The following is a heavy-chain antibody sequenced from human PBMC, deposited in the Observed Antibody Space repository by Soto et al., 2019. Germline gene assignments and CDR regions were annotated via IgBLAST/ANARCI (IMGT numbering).Heavy chain of an antibody. J-gene: IGHJ4*02. CDR1: GLTFATYV. D-gene: IGHD3-22*01. CDR3: AQDQFTVYYESRGYSVY. Sequence: GGALRLSCAASGLTFATYVMSWVRQAPGKGLEWVSAISGSGGSTNYADSVEGRFTISRDNSKNTLYLQMNSLRAEDTAVNYWAQDQFTVYYESRGYSVYWGQGPLVSVAT. CDR2: ISGSGGST. V-gene: IGHV3-23*01.